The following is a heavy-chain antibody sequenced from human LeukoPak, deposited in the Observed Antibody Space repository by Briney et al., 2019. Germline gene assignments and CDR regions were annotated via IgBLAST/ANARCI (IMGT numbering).Heavy chain of an antibody. CDR2: ISYDGSNK. CDR1: GFTFSSYA. D-gene: IGHD1-26*01. J-gene: IGHJ4*02. CDR3: AKDFGGSFEFDY. Sequence: PGGSLRLSCAASGFTFSSYAMHWVRQAPGKGLEWVAVISYDGSNKYYADSVKGRFTISRDNSKNTLYLQMNSLRAEDTAVYYCAKDFGGSFEFDYWGQGTLVTVSS. V-gene: IGHV3-30*04.